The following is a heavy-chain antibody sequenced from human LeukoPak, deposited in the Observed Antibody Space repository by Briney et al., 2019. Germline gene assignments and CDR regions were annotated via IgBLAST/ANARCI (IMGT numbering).Heavy chain of an antibody. CDR2: IKSKTDGGTT. J-gene: IGHJ4*02. D-gene: IGHD1-1*01. CDR3: TTRDGTTRGSDY. Sequence: GGSLRLSCAASGFTFTNYWMSWIHQAPGKGLEWVGRIKSKTDGGTTDYAAPVKGRFTISRDDSKNTLYLQMNSLKTEDTAVYYCTTRDGTTRGSDYWGQGTLVTVSS. V-gene: IGHV3-15*01. CDR1: GFTFTNYW.